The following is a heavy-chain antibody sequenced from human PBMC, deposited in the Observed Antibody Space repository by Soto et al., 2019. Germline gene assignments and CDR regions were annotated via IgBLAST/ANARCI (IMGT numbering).Heavy chain of an antibody. Sequence: SETLSLTCAVSGFSISSDSYWGWMRQSPGKGLEWIGTLSHSGRTFYNPSLKIRVTISADTTKNQFSLSLTSVTAADTAVYYCGHLKTDTEVTPAPPLFDSWGQGTLVTVSS. CDR3: GHLKTDTEVTPAPPLFDS. V-gene: IGHV4-38-2*01. J-gene: IGHJ4*02. D-gene: IGHD2-2*01. CDR2: LSHSGRT. CDR1: GFSISSDSY.